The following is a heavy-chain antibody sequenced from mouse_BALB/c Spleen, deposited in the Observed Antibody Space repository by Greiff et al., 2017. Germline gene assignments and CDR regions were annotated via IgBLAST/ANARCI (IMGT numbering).Heavy chain of an antibody. Sequence: EVQLQQSGAELVKPGASVKLSCTASGFNIKDTYMHWVKQRPEQGLEWIGRIDPANGNTKYDPKFQGKATITADTSSNTAYLQLSSLTSEDTAVYYCASGSSYDCYFDVWGAGTTVTVSS. CDR2: IDPANGNT. V-gene: IGHV14-3*02. CDR1: GFNIKDTY. D-gene: IGHD1-1*01. J-gene: IGHJ1*01. CDR3: ASGSSYDCYFDV.